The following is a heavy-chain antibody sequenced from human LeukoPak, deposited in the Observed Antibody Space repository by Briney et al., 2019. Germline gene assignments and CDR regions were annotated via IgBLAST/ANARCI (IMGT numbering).Heavy chain of an antibody. CDR3: ARGPSCSSVSCYTTGLFDY. CDR1: GFNFSIYS. D-gene: IGHD2-15*01. CDR2: ISSSSSSI. V-gene: IGHV3-21*01. J-gene: IGHJ4*02. Sequence: PGGSLRLSCTASGFNFSIYSMNWVRQAPGKGLEWVSSISSSSSSIYYADSVKGQFTISRDNAKNPLYLQMNNLRVEDTAVYYCARGPSCSSVSCYTTGLFDYWGRGTLVTVSS.